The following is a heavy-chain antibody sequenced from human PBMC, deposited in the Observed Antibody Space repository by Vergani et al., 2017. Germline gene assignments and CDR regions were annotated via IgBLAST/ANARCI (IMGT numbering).Heavy chain of an antibody. CDR2: IYSGGST. CDR1: GFTVSSNY. D-gene: IGHD3-9*01. CDR3: AKDGYDILTGPYGMDV. J-gene: IGHJ6*02. Sequence: EVQLVESGGGLVQPGGSLRLSCAASGFTVSSNYMSWVRQAPGKGLEWVSVIYSGGSTYYADSVKGRFTISRHNSKNTLYLQMNSLRAEDTAVYYCAKDGYDILTGPYGMDVWGQGTTVTVSS. V-gene: IGHV3-53*04.